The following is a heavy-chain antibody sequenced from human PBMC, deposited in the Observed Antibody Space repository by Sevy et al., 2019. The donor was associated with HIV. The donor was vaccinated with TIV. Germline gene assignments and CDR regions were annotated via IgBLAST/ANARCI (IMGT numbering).Heavy chain of an antibody. CDR2: MNPNNGNT. CDR3: ARARLDYEFWSGSYFSRAPWGYKYYAMDV. Sequence: ASVKVSCKAAGYSFTNFDINWVRQATGQGLEWMGWMNPNNGNTHYAQKFQGRVTMTRISSANTAYMELSSLTSEDTAIYYCARARLDYEFWSGSYFSRAPWGYKYYAMDVWGQGTTVTVSS. J-gene: IGHJ6*02. D-gene: IGHD3-3*01. V-gene: IGHV1-8*01. CDR1: GYSFTNFD.